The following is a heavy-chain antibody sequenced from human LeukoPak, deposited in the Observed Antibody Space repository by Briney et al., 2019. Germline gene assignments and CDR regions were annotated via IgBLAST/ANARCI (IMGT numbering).Heavy chain of an antibody. CDR1: GFTFSDYY. CDR2: ISSSSSYT. J-gene: IGHJ5*02. CDR3: ARDRRGEKSQYNCFDP. D-gene: IGHD3-10*01. V-gene: IGHV3-11*06. Sequence: PGGSLRLSCAASGFTFSDYYMSWIRQAPGKGLEWVSYISSSSSYTNYADSVKGRFTISRDNAKNSLYLQMNSLRAEDTAVYFCARDRRGEKSQYNCFDPWGQGTLVTVSS.